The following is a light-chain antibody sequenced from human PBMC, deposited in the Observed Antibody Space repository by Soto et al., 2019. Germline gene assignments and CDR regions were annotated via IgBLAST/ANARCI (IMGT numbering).Light chain of an antibody. J-gene: IGKJ4*01. CDR1: QSVSNN. V-gene: IGKV3-15*01. CDR2: GAS. Sequence: EIVMTQSPATLSVPPGERATLFCRASQSVSNNLAWYQQKPGQAPRLLIYGASTRATGIPARFSGSGSGTEFTLTISSLQSEDSAVYYCQQNDNWPPLTCGGGTKGESK. CDR3: QQNDNWPPLT.